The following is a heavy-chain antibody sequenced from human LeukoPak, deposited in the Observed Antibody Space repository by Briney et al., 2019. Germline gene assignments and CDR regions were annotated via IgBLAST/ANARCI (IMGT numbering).Heavy chain of an antibody. CDR3: AKDGHIQNFHWLFGLDY. D-gene: IGHD3-9*01. V-gene: IGHV3-7*01. J-gene: IGHJ4*02. CDR2: IKQDVGEK. Sequence: QPGGSLRLSCAASGFIFRSYWMSWVRQAPGKGLEWMASIKQDVGEKYYADSVKGRFTISRDNSKNTLYLQMNSLRAEDTAVYYCAKDGHIQNFHWLFGLDYWGQGTLVTVSS. CDR1: GFIFRSYW.